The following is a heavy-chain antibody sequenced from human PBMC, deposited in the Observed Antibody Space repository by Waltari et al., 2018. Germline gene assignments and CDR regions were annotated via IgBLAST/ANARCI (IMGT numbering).Heavy chain of an antibody. D-gene: IGHD3-22*01. J-gene: IGHJ4*02. CDR3: ARGRDSSGYYYVGRGYFDY. V-gene: IGHV4-34*01. Sequence: QVQLQQWGAGLLKPSETLSLTCAVYGGSFSGYHWSWICQPHGKGLEWLREVNHSGHPNAHPPPKTRYTIAVATSKNQFSLKLSAVTAADTAVYYCARGRDSSGYYYVGRGYFDYWGQGTLVTVSS. CDR1: GGSFSGYH. CDR2: VNHSGHP.